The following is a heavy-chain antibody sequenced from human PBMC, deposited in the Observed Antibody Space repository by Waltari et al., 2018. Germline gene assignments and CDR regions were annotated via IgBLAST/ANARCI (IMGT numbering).Heavy chain of an antibody. CDR2: KFEQSKGYN. Sequence: QVQLQQSGPGLVRPSQTLSLTCAISGDRVSTNGAAWNWIRQSPSRGLEWLGWKFEQSKGYNHYGVSVEGRINGNPDTIKNPVSLQLNSGTPEDTALYYWTRAPVYIGTYYYLPRDGWGKGTTVTVSS. CDR3: TRAPVYIGTYYYLPRDG. D-gene: IGHD1-26*01. CDR1: GDRVSTNGAA. V-gene: IGHV6-1*01. J-gene: IGHJ6*03.